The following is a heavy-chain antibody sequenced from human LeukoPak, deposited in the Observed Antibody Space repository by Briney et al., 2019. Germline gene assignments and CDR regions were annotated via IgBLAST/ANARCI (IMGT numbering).Heavy chain of an antibody. J-gene: IGHJ3*02. CDR2: IYPGDSNT. CDR1: GYSFANYW. Sequence: GESLKISCEGSGYSFANYWIGWVRQMPGRGLDWMGIIYPGDSNTRYSPSFQGQVTISADKSISTAYLQWSSLKASDTAMYYCARHAIYSDSSSAFDIWGQGTMVTVSS. V-gene: IGHV5-51*01. CDR3: ARHAIYSDSSSAFDI. D-gene: IGHD6-6*01.